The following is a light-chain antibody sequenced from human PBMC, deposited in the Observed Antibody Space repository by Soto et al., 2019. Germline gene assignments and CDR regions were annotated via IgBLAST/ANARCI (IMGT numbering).Light chain of an antibody. CDR3: HQSDNVPLT. J-gene: IGKJ4*01. Sequence: DIQMTQSPSSLSASVGDRVTITCRASQCIRYLNWAQHIPGKAPKLLISGASILQRGVPSRFSGSGSGTEFSLTINSLQREDFATYYCHQSDNVPLTFGGGTKVEIK. V-gene: IGKV1-39*01. CDR2: GAS. CDR1: QCIRY.